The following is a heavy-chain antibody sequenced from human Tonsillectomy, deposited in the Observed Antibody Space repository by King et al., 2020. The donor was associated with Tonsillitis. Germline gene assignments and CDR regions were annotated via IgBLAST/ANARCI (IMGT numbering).Heavy chain of an antibody. CDR2: IKEDGSEK. D-gene: IGHD1-26*01. V-gene: IGHV3-7*01. Sequence: VQLVESGGGLVQPGGSLRLSCAVSGFTSSNFWMSWVRQAPGEGLEWGANIKEDGSEKYFVDSVKGRFTISRDNAKNSLYLQMNSLRAEDTAVYYCARDPGSDAFDIWGQGTLVSVSS. J-gene: IGHJ3*02. CDR1: GFTSSNFW. CDR3: ARDPGSDAFDI.